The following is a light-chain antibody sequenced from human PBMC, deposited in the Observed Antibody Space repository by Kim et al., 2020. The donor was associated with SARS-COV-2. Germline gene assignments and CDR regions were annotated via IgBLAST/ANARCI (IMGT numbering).Light chain of an antibody. CDR2: DVT. CDR1: SSDVCGYNY. V-gene: IGLV2-14*01. Sequence: QSASVSGSTGQSITISCTGTSSDVCGYNYVSWYQQNPGKVPKLMIYDVTKRPSGVSNRFSGSKSGNTASLTISGLQAEDEADYYCTSYTSSTTVVFGGGTQLTVL. J-gene: IGLJ3*02. CDR3: TSYTSSTTVV.